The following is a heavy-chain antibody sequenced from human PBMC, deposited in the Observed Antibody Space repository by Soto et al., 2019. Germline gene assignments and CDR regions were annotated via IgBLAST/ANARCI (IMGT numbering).Heavy chain of an antibody. CDR2: IYPYDSDT. CDR3: ARHLVGSTRGNFDY. D-gene: IGHD2-2*01. V-gene: IGHV5-51*01. CDR1: GYSFTSYW. Sequence: PGESLKISCAVSGYSFTSYWIGWVRQMPGKGMEWMGNIYPYDSDTRYSPSFQGQVTISADTSITTAYLQWSGLRASDTAMYFCARHLVGSTRGNFDYWGQGTLVTVSS. J-gene: IGHJ4*01.